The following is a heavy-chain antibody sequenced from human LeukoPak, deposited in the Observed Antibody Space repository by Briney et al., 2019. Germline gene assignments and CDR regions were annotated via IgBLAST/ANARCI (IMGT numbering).Heavy chain of an antibody. J-gene: IGHJ4*02. CDR2: IRRKSNSYAT. CDR1: GFTFSGSA. D-gene: IGHD3-3*01. Sequence: GGSLTLACAASGFTFSGSAMHWVRQAGGKGGEWGGRIRRKSNSYATAYAASVKGRFTISRDDSKTTAYLQMNSLKTEDTAVYYCTRRRYDFWSGYYDDYWGQGTLVTVSS. CDR3: TRRRYDFWSGYYDDY. V-gene: IGHV3-73*01.